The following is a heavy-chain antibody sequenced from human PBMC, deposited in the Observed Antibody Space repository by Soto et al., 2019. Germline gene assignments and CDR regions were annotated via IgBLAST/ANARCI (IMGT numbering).Heavy chain of an antibody. V-gene: IGHV3-48*03. CDR1: GFTFSSFE. CDR2: IGRSGETI. CDR3: ARDSRGGAARRPTFYY. Sequence: VGSVRLSCAGSGFTFSSFEMNWVRQTPRKGLEWLSYIGRSGETIYYADSVKGRFTISRDNAKSSLFLQMTGLRDEDTGIYYCARDSRGGAARRPTFYYWGRGTLVTVSS. J-gene: IGHJ4*02. D-gene: IGHD6-6*01.